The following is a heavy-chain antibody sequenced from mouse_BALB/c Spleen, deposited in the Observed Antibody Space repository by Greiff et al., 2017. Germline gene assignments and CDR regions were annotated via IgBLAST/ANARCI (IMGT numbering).Heavy chain of an antibody. CDR1: GYTFTSYY. J-gene: IGHJ1*01. D-gene: IGHD1-1*01. Sequence: QVQLQQSGAELVKPGASVKLSCKASGYTFTSYYMYWVKQRPGQGLEWIGEINPSNGGTNFNEKFKSKATLTVDKSSSTAYMQLSSLTSEDSAVYYCTSASITTAYFDVWGAGTTVTVSS. V-gene: IGHV1S81*02. CDR2: INPSNGGT. CDR3: TSASITTAYFDV.